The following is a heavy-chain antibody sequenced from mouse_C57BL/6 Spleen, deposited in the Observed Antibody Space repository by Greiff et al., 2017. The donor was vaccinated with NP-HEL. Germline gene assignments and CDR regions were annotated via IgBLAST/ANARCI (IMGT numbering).Heavy chain of an antibody. D-gene: IGHD2-5*01. CDR1: GYTFTSYW. V-gene: IGHV1-55*01. CDR2: IYPGSGST. J-gene: IGHJ2*01. Sequence: QVQLKQSGAELVKPGASVKMSCKASGYTFTSYWITWVKQRPGQGLEWIGDIYPGSGSTNYNEKFKSKATLTVDTSSSTAYMQLSSLTSEDSAVYYCARPAYYSKNYFDYWGQGTTLTVSS. CDR3: ARPAYYSKNYFDY.